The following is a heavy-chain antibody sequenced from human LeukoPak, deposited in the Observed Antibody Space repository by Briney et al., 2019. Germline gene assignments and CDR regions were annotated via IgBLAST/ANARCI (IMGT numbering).Heavy chain of an antibody. CDR1: GYTFTSYG. D-gene: IGHD5-18*01. Sequence: ASVKVSCKASGYTFTSYGISWVRQAPGQGLEWMGWINPNSGGTNYAQKFQGRVTMTRDTSISTAYMELSRLRSDDTAVYYCARGTVDTAMVPPFDYWGQGTLVTVSS. CDR2: INPNSGGT. J-gene: IGHJ4*02. V-gene: IGHV1-2*02. CDR3: ARGTVDTAMVPPFDY.